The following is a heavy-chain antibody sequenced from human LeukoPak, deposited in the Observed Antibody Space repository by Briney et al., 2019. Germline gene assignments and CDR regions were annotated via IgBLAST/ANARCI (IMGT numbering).Heavy chain of an antibody. CDR3: ARDGPYSSSWEFDY. D-gene: IGHD6-13*01. Sequence: TASETLSLTCTVSGGSISSSSYYWGWLRQPPGKGLEWIGSIYYSGSTYYNPSLKSRVTISVDTSKNQFSLKLSSVTAADTAVYYCARDGPYSSSWEFDYWGQGTLVTVSS. V-gene: IGHV4-39*07. J-gene: IGHJ4*02. CDR1: GGSISSSSYY. CDR2: IYYSGST.